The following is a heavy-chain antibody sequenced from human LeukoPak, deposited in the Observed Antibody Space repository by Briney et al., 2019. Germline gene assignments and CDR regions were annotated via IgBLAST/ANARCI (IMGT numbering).Heavy chain of an antibody. CDR2: ISSSGSTI. CDR3: ARDYGGSSPFDY. CDR1: GFTFSSYE. V-gene: IGHV3-48*03. J-gene: IGHJ4*02. D-gene: IGHD4-23*01. Sequence: EAGGSLRLSCAASGFTFSSYEMHWVRQAPGKGLEWVSYISSSGSTIYYADSVKGRFTISRDNDKNSLYLQMNSLRAEDTAVYYCARDYGGSSPFDYWGQGTLVTVSS.